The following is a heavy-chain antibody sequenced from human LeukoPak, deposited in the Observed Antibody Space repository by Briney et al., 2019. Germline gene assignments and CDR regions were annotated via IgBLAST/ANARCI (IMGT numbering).Heavy chain of an antibody. CDR1: GFTFEDYA. V-gene: IGHV3-9*01. CDR2: ISWNSGSI. CDR3: VKERSRTGYFDY. Sequence: GGSLRLSCAVSGFTFEDYAMHGVRQAPGKGLDWVAAISWNSGSINYADSVKGRFTISRDNAKNSLYLQMNSLRAEDTAFYYCVKERSRTGYFDYWGQGTLVTVSS. J-gene: IGHJ4*02. D-gene: IGHD2-2*01.